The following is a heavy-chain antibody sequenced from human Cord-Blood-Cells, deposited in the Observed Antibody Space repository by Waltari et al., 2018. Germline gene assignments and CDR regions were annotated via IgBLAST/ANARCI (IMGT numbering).Heavy chain of an antibody. D-gene: IGHD5-12*01. Sequence: QVQLQQWGAGLLKPSETLSLTCAVYGGSFSGYYWSWIRQPPGKGLEWIGEINHSGSTNHHPSLKSRVTISVDTSKNQFSLKLSSVTAADTAVYYCARGLRGDRDIVATIDYWGQGTLVTVSS. CDR2: INHSGST. CDR3: ARGLRGDRDIVATIDY. V-gene: IGHV4-34*01. CDR1: GGSFSGYY. J-gene: IGHJ4*02.